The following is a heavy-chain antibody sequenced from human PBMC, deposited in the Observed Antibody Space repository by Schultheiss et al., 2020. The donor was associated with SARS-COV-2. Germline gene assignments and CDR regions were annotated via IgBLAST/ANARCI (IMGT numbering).Heavy chain of an antibody. V-gene: IGHV3-21*01. D-gene: IGHD2-2*01. J-gene: IGHJ4*02. CDR3: AKSRPRVVPAAMDY. Sequence: GGSLRLSCAASGFTFSSYGMHWVRQAPGKGLEFVASIRSSGRDIYYADSMQGRFTVSRDNANNSLYLQMNSLRAEDTAVYYCAKSRPRVVPAAMDYWGQGTLVTVSS. CDR2: IRSSGRDI. CDR1: GFTFSSYG.